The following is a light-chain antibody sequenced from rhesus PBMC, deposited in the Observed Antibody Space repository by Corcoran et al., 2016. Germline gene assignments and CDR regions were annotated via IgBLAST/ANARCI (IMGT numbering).Light chain of an antibody. CDR3: SSCAGLHACV. J-gene: IGLJ6*01. V-gene: IGLV2-32*02. Sequence: QAALTQPRSVSGSPGQSVTVTCTGTSSDIGGYNYVSWYQQHPGTAPKLMIYEVIKRPSGVSDRFSGSKSGNSAYLTISGLQAEDEADYYCSSCAGLHACVFGSGTKLTV. CDR1: SSDIGGYNY. CDR2: EVI.